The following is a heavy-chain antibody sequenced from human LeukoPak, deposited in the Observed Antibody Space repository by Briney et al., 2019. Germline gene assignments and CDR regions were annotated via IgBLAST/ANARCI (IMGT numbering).Heavy chain of an antibody. CDR1: GFTFSSYS. D-gene: IGHD2-2*01. J-gene: IGHJ4*02. CDR3: ARDRPNIVVVPAAFGPVNDY. Sequence: GGSLRLSCAASGFTFSSYSMNWVRQAPGKGLGWVSPISSSSSYIYYADSVKGRFTISRDNAKNSLYLQMNSLRAEDTAVYYCARDRPNIVVVPAAFGPVNDYWGQGTLVTVSS. V-gene: IGHV3-21*01. CDR2: ISSSSSYI.